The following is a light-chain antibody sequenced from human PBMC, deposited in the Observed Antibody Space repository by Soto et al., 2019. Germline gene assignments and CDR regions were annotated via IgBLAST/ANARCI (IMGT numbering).Light chain of an antibody. CDR3: ASYTGSPTLV. Sequence: QSALTQPASVSGSPGQSITFSCTGTSSDVGGHNYVSWYQQHPGKAPKLIIYEVSKRPSGVSNRLSGSKSGNTASLSISGLQAEDEAEYYCASYTGSPTLVFGTGTKVTVL. J-gene: IGLJ1*01. CDR1: SSDVGGHNY. V-gene: IGLV2-14*01. CDR2: EVS.